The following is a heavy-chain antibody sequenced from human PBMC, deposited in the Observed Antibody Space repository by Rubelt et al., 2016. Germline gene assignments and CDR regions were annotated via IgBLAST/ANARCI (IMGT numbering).Heavy chain of an antibody. V-gene: IGHV4-59*01. D-gene: IGHD6-13*01. CDR3: ARDGVWGAAAGTVGLYAFDI. CDR1: GGSISSYY. J-gene: IGHJ3*02. CDR2: IYYSGST. Sequence: QVQLQESGPGLVKPSGTLSLTCAVSGGSISSYYWSWIRQPPGKGLEWIGYIYYSGSTNYNPSLKIGVTISVDTSKNQFSLKLSSVTAADTAVYYCARDGVWGAAAGTVGLYAFDIWGQGTMVTVSS.